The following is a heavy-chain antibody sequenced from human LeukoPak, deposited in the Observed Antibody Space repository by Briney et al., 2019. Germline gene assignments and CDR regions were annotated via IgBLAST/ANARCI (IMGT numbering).Heavy chain of an antibody. Sequence: ASVKVSCKASGYTFTSYYMHWVRQAPGQGLEWMGRIIPIFGTANYAQKFQGRVTITTDESTSTAYMELSSLRSEDTAVYYCARPSSYYYDSSGTSFDYWGQGTLVTVSS. V-gene: IGHV1-69*05. CDR1: GYTFTSYY. CDR2: IIPIFGTA. D-gene: IGHD3-22*01. J-gene: IGHJ4*02. CDR3: ARPSSYYYDSSGTSFDY.